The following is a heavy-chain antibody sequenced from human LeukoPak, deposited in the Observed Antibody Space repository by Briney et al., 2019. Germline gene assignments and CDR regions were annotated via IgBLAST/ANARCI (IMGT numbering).Heavy chain of an antibody. CDR2: IYPGDSDT. Sequence: GASLQISCKGSGSSFTSYWIGWVRQLPGKGLEWMGIIYPGDSDTRYSPSFQGQVTISADKSISTAYLQWSSLKASDTAMYYCARLVQLRPGYYYGMDVWGQGTTVTVSS. J-gene: IGHJ6*02. CDR3: ARLVQLRPGYYYGMDV. CDR1: GSSFTSYW. V-gene: IGHV5-51*01. D-gene: IGHD5-18*01.